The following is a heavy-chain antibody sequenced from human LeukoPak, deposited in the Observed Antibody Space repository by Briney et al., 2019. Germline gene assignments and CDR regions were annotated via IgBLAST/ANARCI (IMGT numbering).Heavy chain of an antibody. V-gene: IGHV1-69*13. Sequence: SVKVSCKASGGTFSSYAISWVRQAPGQGLEWMGGTIPIFGTANYAQKFQGRVTITADESTSTAYMELSSLRSEDTAVYYCASPYDYYDSSGPDAFDIWGQGTMVTVSS. J-gene: IGHJ3*02. D-gene: IGHD3-22*01. CDR2: TIPIFGTA. CDR3: ASPYDYYDSSGPDAFDI. CDR1: GGTFSSYA.